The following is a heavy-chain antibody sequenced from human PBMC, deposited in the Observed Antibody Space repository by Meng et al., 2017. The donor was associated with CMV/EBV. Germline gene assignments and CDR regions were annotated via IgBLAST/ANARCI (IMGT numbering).Heavy chain of an antibody. V-gene: IGHV4-30-4*08. CDR1: GGSISSGDYY. J-gene: IGHJ4*02. CDR2: IYYSGST. Sequence: VRPPDRGPGVVKHSQPLSPTCTVSGGSISSGDYYWSWVSQPPGKGMEWIGYIYYSGSTYYNPSIKSRVTISVDTSKNQFSLKLSSVTAADTAVYYCARAQYSSSCDYWGQGTLVTVSS. D-gene: IGHD6-13*01. CDR3: ARAQYSSSCDY.